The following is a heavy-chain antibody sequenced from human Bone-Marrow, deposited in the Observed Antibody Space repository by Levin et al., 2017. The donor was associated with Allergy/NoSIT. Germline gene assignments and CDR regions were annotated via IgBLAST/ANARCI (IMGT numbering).Heavy chain of an antibody. Sequence: ASVKVSCKASGYTFANYDVNWVRQATGQGLEYMGWMNPNSRNTNYTPKFRGRVAMTTDPSINTAYLELSSLTSEDTAVYYCARGLRNQLFSDSWGKGTLVTVSS. CDR2: MNPNSRNT. CDR3: ARGLRNQLFSDS. CDR1: GYTFANYD. V-gene: IGHV1-8*01. J-gene: IGHJ4*02. D-gene: IGHD1-14*01.